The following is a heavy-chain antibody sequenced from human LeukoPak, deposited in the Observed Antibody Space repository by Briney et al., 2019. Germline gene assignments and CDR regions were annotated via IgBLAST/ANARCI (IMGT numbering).Heavy chain of an antibody. CDR3: TTEPSGYYRVYY. CDR2: ISGSGGST. J-gene: IGHJ4*02. V-gene: IGHV3-23*01. D-gene: IGHD3-22*01. CDR1: GFTFSSYG. Sequence: GGSLRLSCAASGFTFSSYGMSWVRQAPGKGLEWVSAISGSGGSTYYADSVKGRFTISRDNSKNTLYLQMNSLKTEDTAVYYCTTEPSGYYRVYYWGQGTLVTVSS.